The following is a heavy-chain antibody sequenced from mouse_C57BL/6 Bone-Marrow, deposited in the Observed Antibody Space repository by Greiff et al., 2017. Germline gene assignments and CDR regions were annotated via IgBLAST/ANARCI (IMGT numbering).Heavy chain of an antibody. CDR3: ASSLFAY. D-gene: IGHD6-2*01. Sequence: VQVVESGPGLVAPSQSLSITCTVPGFSLTSYGVDWVRQSPGKGLEWLGVIWGVESTNYNAALKSRLSISKDNSKSQVFLKMNNLQTNDTAMYYWASSLFAYWGQETLVTVST. J-gene: IGHJ3*01. V-gene: IGHV2-6*01. CDR2: IWGVEST. CDR1: GFSLTSYG.